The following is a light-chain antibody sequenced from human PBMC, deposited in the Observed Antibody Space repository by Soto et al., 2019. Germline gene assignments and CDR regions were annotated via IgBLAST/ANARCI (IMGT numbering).Light chain of an antibody. V-gene: IGKV1-5*01. CDR1: QSISSW. CDR3: LQYYNYPWT. CDR2: AAS. Sequence: DIQMSQSPSTLSASMGDRVSITCRASQSISSWLAWYQQKPGKAPKLLIYAASSLQSGVPSRFSGSGSGTDFTLTISSLQPEDFATYYCLQYYNYPWTFGQGTKVDIK. J-gene: IGKJ1*01.